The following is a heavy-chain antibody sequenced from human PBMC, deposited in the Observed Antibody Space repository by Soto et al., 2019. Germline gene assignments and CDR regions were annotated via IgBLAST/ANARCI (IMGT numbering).Heavy chain of an antibody. J-gene: IGHJ3*02. V-gene: IGHV4-30-4*01. Sequence: QVQLQESGPGLVKPSQTLSLTCTVSGGSISSGDYYWSWIRQPPGRGVEGIGYIYYSGSTYYNPSLRSRVTISVDTSKNQFSLKLSSGTAADTAVYYWAHYSSGRAFDIWGQGTMVTVSS. CDR3: AHYSSGRAFDI. D-gene: IGHD6-19*01. CDR2: IYYSGST. CDR1: GGSISSGDYY.